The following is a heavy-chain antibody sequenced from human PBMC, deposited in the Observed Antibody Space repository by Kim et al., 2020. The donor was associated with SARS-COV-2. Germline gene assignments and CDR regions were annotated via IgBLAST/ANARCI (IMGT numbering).Heavy chain of an antibody. Sequence: GGSLRLSCAASGFTFSSYGMHWVRQAPGKGLEWVAVISYDGSNKYYADSVKGRFTISRDNSKNTLYLQMNSLRAEDTAVYYCAKDWRITIFGVVITGCYLDYWGQGTLVTVSS. D-gene: IGHD3-3*01. V-gene: IGHV3-30*18. CDR2: ISYDGSNK. J-gene: IGHJ4*02. CDR3: AKDWRITIFGVVITGCYLDY. CDR1: GFTFSSYG.